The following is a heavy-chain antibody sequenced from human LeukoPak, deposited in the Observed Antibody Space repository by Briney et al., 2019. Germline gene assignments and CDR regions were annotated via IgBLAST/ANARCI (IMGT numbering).Heavy chain of an antibody. CDR2: ISSSSTYI. D-gene: IGHD3-22*01. J-gene: IGHJ4*02. CDR3: ASYYYDSSTSYFDY. Sequence: SGGSLRLSCAASRFTFSSYTMNWVRQAPGKGLEWVSSISSSSTYIYYADSVKGRFTISRDNAKDSLYLQMNSLRAEDTAVYYCASYYYDSSTSYFDYWGQGTLVTVSS. CDR1: RFTFSSYT. V-gene: IGHV3-21*01.